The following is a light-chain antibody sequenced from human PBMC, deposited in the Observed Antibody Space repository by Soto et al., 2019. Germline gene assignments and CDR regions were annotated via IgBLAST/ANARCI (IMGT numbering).Light chain of an antibody. Sequence: QSVLTQPASVSGSPGQSITISCTGTSSDIGGYNYVSWYRQHPGKAPKVMIYEVTNRPSGVSNRFSGSKSGNTASLTISGLQAEEEADYYCSSYTSSSTQVFGTGTKVTVL. V-gene: IGLV2-14*01. CDR3: SSYTSSSTQV. CDR1: SSDIGGYNY. CDR2: EVT. J-gene: IGLJ1*01.